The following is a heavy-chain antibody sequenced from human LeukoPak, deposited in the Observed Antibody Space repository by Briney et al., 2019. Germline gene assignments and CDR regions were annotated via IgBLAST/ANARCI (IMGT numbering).Heavy chain of an antibody. J-gene: IGHJ4*02. V-gene: IGHV1-2*02. CDR1: GYTFTGYY. CDR2: INPNSGGT. D-gene: IGHD6-13*01. Sequence: ASVKVSCKASGYTFTGYYMHWVRQAPGQGLEWMGWINPNSGGTNYAQKFQGRVTMTRDTSISTAYMEQSRLRSDDTAVYYCARDPVAAAGYDYWGQGTLVTVSS. CDR3: ARDPVAAAGYDY.